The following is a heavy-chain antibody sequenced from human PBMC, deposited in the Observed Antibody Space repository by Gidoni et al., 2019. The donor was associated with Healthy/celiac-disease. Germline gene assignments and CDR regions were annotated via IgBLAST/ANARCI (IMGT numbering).Heavy chain of an antibody. V-gene: IGHV3-66*01. CDR2: IYSGGST. CDR3: ARALKYYDFWSGYEGKGHCDY. J-gene: IGHJ4*02. D-gene: IGHD3-3*01. CDR1: GFPVSSNY. Sequence: EVQLVESGGGLVQPGGSLRLSCAASGFPVSSNYMSWVRQAPGKGLGWVSGIYSGGSTYYADSVKGRFTISRDNSKNTLYLQMNSLRAEDTAVYYCARALKYYDFWSGYEGKGHCDYWGQGTLVTVSS.